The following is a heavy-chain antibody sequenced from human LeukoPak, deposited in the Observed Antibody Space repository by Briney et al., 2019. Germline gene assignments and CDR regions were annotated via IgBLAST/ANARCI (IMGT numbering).Heavy chain of an antibody. CDR1: GFTFSSYS. CDR2: ISSSSSTI. D-gene: IGHD4-17*01. V-gene: IGHV3-48*02. Sequence: PGGSLRLSCAASGFTFSSYSMNWVRQAPGKGLEWGSYISSSSSTIYYADSVKGRFTISRDNAKSSLYLQMNSLRDEDTAVYYCATAYGVYGGWFDAWGQGTLVTVSS. J-gene: IGHJ5*02. CDR3: ATAYGVYGGWFDA.